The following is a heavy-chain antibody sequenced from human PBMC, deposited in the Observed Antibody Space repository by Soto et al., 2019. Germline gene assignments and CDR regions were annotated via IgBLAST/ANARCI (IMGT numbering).Heavy chain of an antibody. J-gene: IGHJ4*02. CDR2: MTPKSGYT. CDR1: GYTFTDYD. D-gene: IGHD1-20*01. V-gene: IGHV1-8*02. CDR3: TQNVYNTGDFDN. Sequence: VQLMQSGAEVRKPGASVKVSCKASGYTFTDYDINWVRQATGQGLEWLGWMTPKSGYTGYAQKFQGRVTLTRDTSRGTAYMELSSLTSEDTDVYYCTQNVYNTGDFDNWGQGTLVTVSS.